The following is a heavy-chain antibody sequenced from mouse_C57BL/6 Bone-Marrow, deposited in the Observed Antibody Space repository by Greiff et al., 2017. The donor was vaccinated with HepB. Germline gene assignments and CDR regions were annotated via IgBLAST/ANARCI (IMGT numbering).Heavy chain of an antibody. CDR3: ARRASLLSWFAY. J-gene: IGHJ3*01. CDR1: GYTFTSYW. Sequence: SGAEFVKPGASVKLSCKASGYTFTSYWMQWVKQRPGQGLEWIGEIDPSDSYINYNQKFKGKATVTVDTSSSTAYMQRSSLTSEDAAVYYGARRASLLSWFAYWGQGTLVTVSA. D-gene: IGHD3-1*01. V-gene: IGHV1-50*01. CDR2: IDPSDSYI.